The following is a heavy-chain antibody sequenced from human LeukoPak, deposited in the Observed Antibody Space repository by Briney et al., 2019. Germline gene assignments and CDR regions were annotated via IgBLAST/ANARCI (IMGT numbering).Heavy chain of an antibody. Sequence: AAVKVPCKASGYTFTSYFMHWVRQAAGQGLEWMGIINPCCGSTRYAQKFQGRVTKTSDTAKSTVHRELGSLRSEDTAVFYRGRSVKSQPRANWLDPRGQGIPVTASS. V-gene: IGHV1-46*01. CDR3: GRSVKSQPRANWLDP. D-gene: IGHD6-13*01. CDR2: INPCCGST. CDR1: GYTFTSYF. J-gene: IGHJ5*02.